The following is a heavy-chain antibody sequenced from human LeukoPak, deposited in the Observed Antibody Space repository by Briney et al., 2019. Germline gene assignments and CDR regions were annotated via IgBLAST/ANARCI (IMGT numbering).Heavy chain of an antibody. CDR3: ARVRGTAMVTRTYYYYYYMDV. CDR2: ISSSGSTI. CDR1: GFTFSSYE. J-gene: IGHJ6*03. V-gene: IGHV3-48*03. Sequence: GGSLRLSCAASGFTFSSYEMNWVRQAPGKGLEWVAYISSSGSTIYYADSVKGRFTISRDNAKKSLYQQMNCLRAEDTAVYYCARVRGTAMVTRTYYYYYYMDVWGKGTTVTVSS. D-gene: IGHD5-18*01.